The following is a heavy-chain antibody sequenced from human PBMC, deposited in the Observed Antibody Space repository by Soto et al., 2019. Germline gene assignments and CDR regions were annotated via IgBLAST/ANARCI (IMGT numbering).Heavy chain of an antibody. J-gene: IGHJ5*02. CDR3: ARQPKFIIAARPRPWFDP. V-gene: IGHV1-3*01. CDR2: INAGNGNT. D-gene: IGHD6-6*01. Sequence: GASVTVSCTASGYTFTSYAMHWVRQAPGQRLEWMGWINAGNGNTKYSQKFQGRVTITRDTSASTAYMELSSLRSEDTAVYYCARQPKFIIAARPRPWFDPWGQGTLVTVSS. CDR1: GYTFTSYA.